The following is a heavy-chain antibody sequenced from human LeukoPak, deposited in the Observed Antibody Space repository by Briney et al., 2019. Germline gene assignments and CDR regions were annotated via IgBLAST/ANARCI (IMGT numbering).Heavy chain of an antibody. J-gene: IGHJ3*02. D-gene: IGHD4-17*01. CDR2: IYHSGST. CDR3: ARVTVTTPDAFDI. CDR1: GGSISSSNW. V-gene: IGHV4-4*02. Sequence: SETLSLTCTVSGGSISSSNWWSWVRQPPGKGLEWIGEIYHSGSTNYNPSLKSRVTISVDKSKNQFTLKLSSVTAADTAVYYCARVTVTTPDAFDIWGQGTMVTVSS.